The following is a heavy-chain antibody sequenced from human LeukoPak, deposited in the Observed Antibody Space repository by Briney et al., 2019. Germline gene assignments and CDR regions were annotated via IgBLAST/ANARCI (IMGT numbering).Heavy chain of an antibody. Sequence: SETLSLTCTVSGVSISSYYWTWLRQPPGKGLQWIGYVYYSGSTDYNPSLKSRVTISVDTSNKQFSLNLSSVTAADTAVYYCARRCSGPTCYTDAYDSWGQGTMVTVSA. CDR3: ARRCSGPTCYTDAYDS. D-gene: IGHD2-2*02. CDR1: GVSISSYY. V-gene: IGHV4-59*08. CDR2: VYYSGST. J-gene: IGHJ3*02.